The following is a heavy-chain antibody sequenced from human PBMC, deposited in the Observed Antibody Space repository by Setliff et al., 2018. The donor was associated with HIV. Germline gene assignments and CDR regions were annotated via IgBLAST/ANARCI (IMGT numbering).Heavy chain of an antibody. CDR3: ARGARGYSYG. CDR1: GFTFSSYW. Sequence: PEGSLRLSCAGSGFTFSSYWMSWVRQAPGKGLEWVANIKQDGSEKYYVESVKGRFTISRDNANNSLYLQMNSLRAEDTAVYYCARGARGYSYGWGQGTLVTVSS. V-gene: IGHV3-7*01. CDR2: IKQDGSEK. J-gene: IGHJ4*02. D-gene: IGHD5-18*01.